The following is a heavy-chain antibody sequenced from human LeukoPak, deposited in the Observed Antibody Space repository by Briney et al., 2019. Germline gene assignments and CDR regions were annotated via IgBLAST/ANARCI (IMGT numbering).Heavy chain of an antibody. D-gene: IGHD3-16*01. CDR3: ARDFGGFFSDY. V-gene: IGHV4-59*01. Sequence: PSETLSLTCTVSGGSISSYYWSWIRQPPGKGLEWIGYIYYSGSTNYNPSLKSRVTISVDTSKNQFSLKLSSVTAADTAVYYCARDFGGFFSDYWGQGTLVTVSS. J-gene: IGHJ4*02. CDR2: IYYSGST. CDR1: GGSISSYY.